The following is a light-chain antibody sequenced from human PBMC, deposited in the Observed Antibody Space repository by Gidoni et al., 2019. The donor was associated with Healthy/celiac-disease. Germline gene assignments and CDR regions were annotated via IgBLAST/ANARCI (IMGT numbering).Light chain of an antibody. V-gene: IGLV2-14*01. J-gene: IGLJ2*01. Sequence: QSALTQPASVSGSPGQSITISCTGTSSDVGCYNYVSWYQQHPVKSPNLIIYEVSTRPSGVSNRFSGSKSGNTASLTISGLQAEDEADYYCSSYTSSSTLGVFGGGTKLTVL. CDR1: SSDVGCYNY. CDR3: SSYTSSSTLGV. CDR2: EVS.